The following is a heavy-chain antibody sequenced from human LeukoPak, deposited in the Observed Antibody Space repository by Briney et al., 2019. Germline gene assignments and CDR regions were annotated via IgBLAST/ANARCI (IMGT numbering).Heavy chain of an antibody. D-gene: IGHD3-16*01. CDR1: GFTFSIYS. CDR2: IKGTGLTT. Sequence: GGSLRLSCAASGFTFSIYSMTWIRQAPGKGLEWVSTIKGTGLTTYYADSVKGRFTTSRDNAKNSLFLQMTSLRADDTAIYYCARAGELRYMDVWGKGTAVTVS. V-gene: IGHV3-11*04. J-gene: IGHJ6*03. CDR3: ARAGELRYMDV.